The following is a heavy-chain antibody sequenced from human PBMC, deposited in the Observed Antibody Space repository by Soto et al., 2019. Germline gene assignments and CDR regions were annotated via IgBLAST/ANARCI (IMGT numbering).Heavy chain of an antibody. J-gene: IGHJ6*02. CDR3: ASGIVGATTYGMDV. Sequence: EVPLVESGGGVVRPGGSLRLSCAASGFTFDDYGLSWVRQAPGKGLEWVSGINWNGGSTRYADSVKGRFTISRDNAKNSLYLQMNSLRAEDTALYYCASGIVGATTYGMDVWGQGTTVTVSS. V-gene: IGHV3-20*04. D-gene: IGHD1-26*01. CDR2: INWNGGST. CDR1: GFTFDDYG.